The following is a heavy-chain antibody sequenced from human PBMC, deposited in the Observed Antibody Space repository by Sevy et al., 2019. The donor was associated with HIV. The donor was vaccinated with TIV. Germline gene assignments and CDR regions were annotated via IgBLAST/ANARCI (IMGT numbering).Heavy chain of an antibody. CDR2: MNPNSGAT. Sequence: ASVKVSCKASGYTFTNYYIHWVRQAPGQGLEWMGWMNPNSGATNCAQKFQGRVTMTRDTSISTAYMELGRLRSDDTALFYCARDLIEYQMLTFDYWGQGTLVTVSS. D-gene: IGHD3-16*01. V-gene: IGHV1-2*02. CDR3: ARDLIEYQMLTFDY. CDR1: GYTFTNYY. J-gene: IGHJ4*02.